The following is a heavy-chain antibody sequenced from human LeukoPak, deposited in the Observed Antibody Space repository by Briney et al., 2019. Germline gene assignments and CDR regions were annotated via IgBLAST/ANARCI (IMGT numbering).Heavy chain of an antibody. CDR2: MHPNSDDT. Sequence: ASVKVSCKASGYTFTNNDIHWVRQATGRGLEWMGWMHPNSDDTGYAQKFQGRVTMTRNTSISTAYMELSSLRPEDTAVYYCARHFGTGDNFDYWGQGTLLIVSS. CDR1: GYTFTNND. CDR3: ARHFGTGDNFDY. D-gene: IGHD1-1*01. V-gene: IGHV1-8*01. J-gene: IGHJ4*02.